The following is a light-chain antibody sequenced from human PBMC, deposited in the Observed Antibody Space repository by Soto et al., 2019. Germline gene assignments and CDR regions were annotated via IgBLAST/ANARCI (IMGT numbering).Light chain of an antibody. Sequence: EIVMTQSPATLSVSPGERATLSCRASQSVSSKLAWYQQKPGQVPRLLIYGASTRAIGIPARFSGSGSGTEFTLTISSLQSEDFAVYYCQQYNNWPFTFGPGTKVDIK. J-gene: IGKJ3*01. V-gene: IGKV3D-15*01. CDR1: QSVSSK. CDR3: QQYNNWPFT. CDR2: GAS.